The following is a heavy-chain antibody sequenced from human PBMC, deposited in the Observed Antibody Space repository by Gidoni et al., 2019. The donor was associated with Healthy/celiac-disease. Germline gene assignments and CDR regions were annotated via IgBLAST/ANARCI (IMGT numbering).Heavy chain of an antibody. CDR1: GFTLSTYT. J-gene: IGHJ6*02. V-gene: IGHV3-48*02. CDR2: IISSSSII. Sequence: EVQLVESGGGLLQPGRSLILSCAASGFTLSTYTMAWVRQAPGKGRDWVSYIISSSSIIYDADSVKGRFTISRDNDKNSLYLQMNSLRDEDTAVYYGARDVGQLGGSGWYVSDYYGMDVWGQGTTVTVSS. CDR3: ARDVGQLGGSGWYVSDYYGMDV. D-gene: IGHD6-19*01.